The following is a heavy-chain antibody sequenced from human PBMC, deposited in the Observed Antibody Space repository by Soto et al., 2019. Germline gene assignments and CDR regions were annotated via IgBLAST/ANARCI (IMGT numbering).Heavy chain of an antibody. Sequence: ASVKVSCKASGYTFTSYAMHWVRQAPGQRLEWMGWINAGNGNTKYSQKFQGRVTITRDTSASTAYMELSSLRSEDTAVYYCARGGGGSYYGIHFGYWGQGTLVTVSS. V-gene: IGHV1-3*01. J-gene: IGHJ4*02. CDR2: INAGNGNT. CDR3: ARGGGGSYYGIHFGY. CDR1: GYTFTSYA. D-gene: IGHD1-26*01.